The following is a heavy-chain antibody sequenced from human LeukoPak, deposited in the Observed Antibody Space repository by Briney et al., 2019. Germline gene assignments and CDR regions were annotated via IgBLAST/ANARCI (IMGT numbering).Heavy chain of an antibody. CDR2: ISNSGGST. CDR3: ARGRGWYSPDY. Sequence: GGSLRLSCAASGFTFSNYAMSWVRQAPGKGLEWVSTISNSGGSTFYADSVKGRFTISRDNAKNSLYLQMNSLRAEDTALYYCARGRGWYSPDYWGQGTLVTVSS. CDR1: GFTFSNYA. J-gene: IGHJ4*02. V-gene: IGHV3-23*01. D-gene: IGHD6-19*01.